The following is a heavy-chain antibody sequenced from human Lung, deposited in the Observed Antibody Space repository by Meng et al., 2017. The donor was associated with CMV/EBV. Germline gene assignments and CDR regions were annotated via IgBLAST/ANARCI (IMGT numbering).Heavy chain of an antibody. CDR2: IKSKADGGTT. D-gene: IGHD6-19*01. V-gene: IGHV3-15*01. CDR3: TTDSVAGPVYYYYGRDV. J-gene: IGHJ6*02. Sequence: GGSLRLXXAASGFTFSNAWMSWVRQVPGQGLKWVGRIKSKADGGTTDYAAPVEGRFTISRDDSENTLYLHMNSLRTDDTGVYYCTTDSVAGPVYYYYGRDVWGQGTXVTVSS. CDR1: GFTFSNAW.